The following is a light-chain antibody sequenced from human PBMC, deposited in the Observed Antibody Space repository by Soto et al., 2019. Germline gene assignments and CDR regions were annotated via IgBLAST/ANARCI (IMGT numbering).Light chain of an antibody. V-gene: IGKV1-27*01. CDR3: QKYNSAPWT. Sequence: DIQMTQSPSSLSASVGDRVTITCRASQDISNYLAWYQQKPGKVPKVLISAASTLHLGVPSRISGSGSVTDFTLTISSLQPEDVATYYCQKYNSAPWTFGQGTKVEIK. J-gene: IGKJ1*01. CDR1: QDISNY. CDR2: AAS.